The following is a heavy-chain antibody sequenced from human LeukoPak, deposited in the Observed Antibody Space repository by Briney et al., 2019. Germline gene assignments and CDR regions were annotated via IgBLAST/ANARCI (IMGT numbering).Heavy chain of an antibody. J-gene: IGHJ4*02. CDR1: GFSYSLYA. Sequence: GSLRLSCVASGFSYSLYAMTWVRQTPGKGLEWVSLISGSGDTTSYADSVKGRFTISRDNSKNTVYLQMESLRVEDTAVYYCAKGKREWAAAGDYWGQGTLVTVSS. V-gene: IGHV3-23*01. CDR2: ISGSGDTT. CDR3: AKGKREWAAAGDY. D-gene: IGHD6-13*01.